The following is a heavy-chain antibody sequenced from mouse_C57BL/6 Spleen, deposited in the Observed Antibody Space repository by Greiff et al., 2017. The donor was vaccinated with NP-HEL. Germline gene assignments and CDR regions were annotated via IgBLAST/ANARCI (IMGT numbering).Heavy chain of an antibody. J-gene: IGHJ3*01. CDR2: IWRGGST. V-gene: IGHV2-5*01. Sequence: QVQLKESGPGLVQPSQSLSITCTVSGFSLTSYGVHWVRQSPGKGLEWLGVIWRGGSTDYNAAFMSRLSITKGNSKSQVFFKMNSLQADDAAIYCSAIYDYDPWFAYWGQGTLVTVSA. CDR1: GFSLTSYG. D-gene: IGHD2-4*01. CDR3: AIYDYDPWFAY.